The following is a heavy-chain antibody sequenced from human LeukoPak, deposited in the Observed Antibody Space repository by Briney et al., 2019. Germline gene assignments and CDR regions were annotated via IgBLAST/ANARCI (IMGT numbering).Heavy chain of an antibody. V-gene: IGHV4-39*07. Sequence: SETLSLTCTVSGDSTYNSLYSWGWIRQPPGKGLEWIGSIDYSGTTYYNPSLKSRATISIDTSKNQFSLNLSSVTAADTAVYYCAREYTLYRSGWFLDYWGQGTLVTVSS. J-gene: IGHJ4*02. CDR1: GDSTYNSLYS. D-gene: IGHD6-19*01. CDR2: IDYSGTT. CDR3: AREYTLYRSGWFLDY.